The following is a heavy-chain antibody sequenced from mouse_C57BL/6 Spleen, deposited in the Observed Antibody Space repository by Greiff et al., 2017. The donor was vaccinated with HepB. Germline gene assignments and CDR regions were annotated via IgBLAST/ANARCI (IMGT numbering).Heavy chain of an antibody. CDR2: ISDGGSYT. D-gene: IGHD1-1*01. J-gene: IGHJ3*01. Sequence: EVKVVESGGGLVKPGGSLKLSCAASGFTFSSYAMSWVRQTPEKRLEWVATISDGGSYTYYPDNVKGRFTISRDNAKNNLYLQMSHLKSEDTAMYYCARDYYGSGFAYWGQGTLVSVSA. CDR3: ARDYYGSGFAY. V-gene: IGHV5-4*01. CDR1: GFTFSSYA.